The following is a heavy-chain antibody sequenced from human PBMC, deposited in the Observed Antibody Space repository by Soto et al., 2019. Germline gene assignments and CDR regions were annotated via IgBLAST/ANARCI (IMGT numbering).Heavy chain of an antibody. CDR2: IIPILGIA. V-gene: IGHV1-69*02. Sequence: SVKVSCKASGGTFSSYTISWVRQAPGQGLEWMGRIIPILGIANYAQKFQGRVTITADKSTSTAYMELSSLRSEDTAVYYCACDPRGYGWSCYSCFDVWGQGTTVTGSS. D-gene: IGHD3-3*01. CDR3: ACDPRGYGWSCYSCFDV. CDR1: GGTFSSYT. J-gene: IGHJ6*02.